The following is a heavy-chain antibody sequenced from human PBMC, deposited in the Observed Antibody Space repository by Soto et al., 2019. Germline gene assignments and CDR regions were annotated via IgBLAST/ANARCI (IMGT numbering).Heavy chain of an antibody. Sequence: GGSLRLSCAASGFTFSSYAMHWVRQAPGKGLEWVAVISYDGSNKYYADSVKGRFTISRDNSKNTLYLQMNSLRAEDTAVYYCARDHNYYDSSGLAKRGYYYYGMDVWGQGTAVTV. V-gene: IGHV3-30-3*01. CDR2: ISYDGSNK. D-gene: IGHD3-22*01. J-gene: IGHJ6*02. CDR1: GFTFSSYA. CDR3: ARDHNYYDSSGLAKRGYYYYGMDV.